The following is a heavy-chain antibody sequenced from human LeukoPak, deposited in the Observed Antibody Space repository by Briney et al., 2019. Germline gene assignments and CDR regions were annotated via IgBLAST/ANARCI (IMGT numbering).Heavy chain of an antibody. V-gene: IGHV1-69*04. J-gene: IGHJ1*01. Sequence: SVKVSCKASGGTFSSYAISWVRQAPGQGLEWMGRIIPILGIANYAQKFQGRVTITADKSTSTAYMELRSLRSDDTAVYYCARGALSYGDYLPEYFQHWGQGTLVTVSS. CDR3: ARGALSYGDYLPEYFQH. CDR2: IIPILGIA. D-gene: IGHD4-17*01. CDR1: GGTFSSYA.